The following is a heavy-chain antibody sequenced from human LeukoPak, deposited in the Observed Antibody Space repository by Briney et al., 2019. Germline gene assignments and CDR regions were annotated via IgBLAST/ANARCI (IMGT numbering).Heavy chain of an antibody. V-gene: IGHV4-59*08. Sequence: SETLSLTCTVSGGSISSYCWSWIRQFPGKGLEWIGYIYYSGSINYNPSLKSRVTISVDTSKNQFSLKLSSVTAADTAVYYCARHRYPEYSGYDAWDQGTLVTVSS. CDR2: IYYSGSI. D-gene: IGHD5-12*01. CDR3: ARHRYPEYSGYDA. J-gene: IGHJ5*02. CDR1: GGSISSYC.